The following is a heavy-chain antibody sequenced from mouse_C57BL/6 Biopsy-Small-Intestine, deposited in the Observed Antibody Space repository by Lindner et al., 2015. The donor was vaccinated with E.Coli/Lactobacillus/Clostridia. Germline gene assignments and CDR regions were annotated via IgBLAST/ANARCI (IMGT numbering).Heavy chain of an antibody. J-gene: IGHJ4*01. V-gene: IGHV1-7*01. CDR1: GYTFIPTG. CDR2: INPRTVYT. CDR3: ARDLDY. Sequence: VQLQESGAELAKPGASVKMSCKASGYTFIPTGCNWVKQRPGQGLEWIGYINPRTVYTEYNQKFKDKATLTADKASSTAYMQLNSLTSDDSAVYYCARDLDYWGQGTSVTVSS.